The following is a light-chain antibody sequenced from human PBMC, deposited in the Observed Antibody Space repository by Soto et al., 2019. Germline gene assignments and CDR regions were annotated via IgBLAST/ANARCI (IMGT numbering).Light chain of an antibody. CDR2: KAS. J-gene: IGKJ2*01. CDR3: QQYNSQST. Sequence: DIQMTQSPSTLSASVGDRVTITCRASQSISSWLAWYQQKPGKAPKLLIYKASSLESGVPSRFSGSGSGTEFTPTISSLQPDDFATYYCQQYNSQSTFGQGTTLEIK. V-gene: IGKV1-5*03. CDR1: QSISSW.